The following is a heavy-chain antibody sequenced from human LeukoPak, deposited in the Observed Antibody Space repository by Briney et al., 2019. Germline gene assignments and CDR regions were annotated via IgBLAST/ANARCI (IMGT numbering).Heavy chain of an antibody. CDR1: GGSISSSSFY. CDR3: AKITPGDHARERFNWFDP. D-gene: IGHD4-17*01. CDR2: IFHSGST. V-gene: IGHV4-39*07. Sequence: PLETLSLTCTVSGGSISSSSFYWGWIRQPPGKGLELIGFIFHSGSTYYNPSLRSRVTISVDTSKNQFSLKLSSVTAADTAVYYCAKITPGDHARERFNWFDPWGQGTLVTVSS. J-gene: IGHJ5*02.